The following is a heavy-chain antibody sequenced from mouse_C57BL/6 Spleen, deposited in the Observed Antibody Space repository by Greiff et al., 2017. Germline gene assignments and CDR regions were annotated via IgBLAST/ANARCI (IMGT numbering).Heavy chain of an antibody. J-gene: IGHJ4*01. CDR3: ARHSIYDGYYDAMDY. CDR1: GYTFTDYN. V-gene: IGHV1-18*01. Sequence: VQLQQSGPELVKPGASVKIPCKASGYTFTDYNMDWVKQSHGKSLEWIGDINPNNGGTIYNQKFKGKATLTVDKSSSTAYMELRSLTSEYTAVYYCARHSIYDGYYDAMDYWGQGTSVTVSS. CDR2: INPNNGGT. D-gene: IGHD2-3*01.